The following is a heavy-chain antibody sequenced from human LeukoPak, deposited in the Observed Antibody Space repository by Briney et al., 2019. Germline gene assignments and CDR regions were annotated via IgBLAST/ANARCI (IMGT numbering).Heavy chain of an antibody. Sequence: GGSLRLSCAASGFTFSSYAMSWVRQAPGKGLEWVSAISGSGGSTYYADSVKGRFTISRDNSKNTLYLQMNSLRAEDTAVYYCARDRNYYGSGSYSSDYWGQGTLVTVSS. V-gene: IGHV3-23*01. CDR1: GFTFSSYA. CDR2: ISGSGGST. CDR3: ARDRNYYGSGSYSSDY. D-gene: IGHD3-10*01. J-gene: IGHJ4*02.